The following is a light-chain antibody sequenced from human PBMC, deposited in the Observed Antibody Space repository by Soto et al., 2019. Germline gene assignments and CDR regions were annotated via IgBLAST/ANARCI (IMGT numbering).Light chain of an antibody. CDR3: GSWDSSLSAYV. CDR1: SSNIGGNS. J-gene: IGLJ1*01. V-gene: IGLV1-51*01. Sequence: LTQPPPVSAAPGQKVTISCSGSSSNIGGNSVSWYQQLPGTAPKLLIYDDNKRPSGIPDRSSGSKSGTSATLGITGFQTGDEADYYCGSWDSSLSAYVFGTGTKVTVL. CDR2: DDN.